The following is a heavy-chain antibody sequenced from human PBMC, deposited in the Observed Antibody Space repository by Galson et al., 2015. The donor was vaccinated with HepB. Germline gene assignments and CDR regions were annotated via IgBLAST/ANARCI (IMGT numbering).Heavy chain of an antibody. Sequence: SGAEVXXXGESLXXXCXGXXXSFTXXXXXXXXXMPGKGLEWMGIIYPGDSDTRYSPSFQGQVTISXDKSISTAYLQWSXLKAXXTAMYYCARQRGGCSSXSCYFRXXPW. D-gene: IGHD2-2*01. CDR3: ARQRGGCSSXSCYFRXXP. CDR1: XXSFTXXX. CDR2: IYPGDSDT. J-gene: IGHJ5*02. V-gene: IGHV5-51*01.